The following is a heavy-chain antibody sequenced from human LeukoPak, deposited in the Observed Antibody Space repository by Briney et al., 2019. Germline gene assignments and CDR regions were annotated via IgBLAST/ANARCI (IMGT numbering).Heavy chain of an antibody. D-gene: IGHD3-16*01. V-gene: IGHV4-39*07. CDR3: ARGGSNFDY. CDR2: IYYSGST. Sequence: SETLSLTCTVSGGSISSSSYYWGWIRQPPGKGLEWIGSIYYSGSTNYNPSLKSRVSISVDTSKNQFSLTLRSVTAADTAVYYCARGGSNFDYWGQGTLVTVSS. J-gene: IGHJ4*02. CDR1: GGSISSSSYY.